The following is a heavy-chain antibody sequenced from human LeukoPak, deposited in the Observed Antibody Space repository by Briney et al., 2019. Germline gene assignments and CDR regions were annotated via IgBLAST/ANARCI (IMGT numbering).Heavy chain of an antibody. Sequence: GGSLRLSCAASGFTFSGFSGYTMNWVRQAPGKGLEWVSSISTSSTYIYNADSVKGRFTISRDNAKSSLYLQMNSLRAEDTAVYYCARATDYFDYWGQGTLVTVSS. CDR3: ARATDYFDY. J-gene: IGHJ4*02. V-gene: IGHV3-21*01. CDR2: ISTSSTYI. CDR1: GFTFSGFSGYT.